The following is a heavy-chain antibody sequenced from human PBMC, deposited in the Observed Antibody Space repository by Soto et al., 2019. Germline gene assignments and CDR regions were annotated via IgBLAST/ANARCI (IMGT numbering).Heavy chain of an antibody. Sequence: QVQLQESGPGLVKPSQTLSLTCTVSGGSISSGGYYWSWIRQHPGKGLEWIGYIYYSWSTYYNPYLKSRVTISVDTSKNQYSLKLSSVTAADTAVYYCATRLPAWVGDAFDIWGQGTMVTVSS. V-gene: IGHV4-31*03. CDR3: ATRLPAWVGDAFDI. D-gene: IGHD2-2*01. CDR1: GGSISSGGYY. J-gene: IGHJ3*02. CDR2: IYYSWST.